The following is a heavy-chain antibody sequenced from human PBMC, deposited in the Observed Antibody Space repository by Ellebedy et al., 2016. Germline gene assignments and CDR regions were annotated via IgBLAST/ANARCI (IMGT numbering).Heavy chain of an antibody. J-gene: IGHJ4*02. CDR1: GGSISSYY. Sequence: SETLSLTXTVSGGSISSYYWSWIRQPPGKGLEWIGYIYYSGSTNYNPSLKSRVTISVDTSKNQFSLKLSSVTAADTAVYYCARGAVDSSGWYHRGFDYWGQGTLVTVSS. CDR3: ARGAVDSSGWYHRGFDY. V-gene: IGHV4-59*01. D-gene: IGHD6-19*01. CDR2: IYYSGST.